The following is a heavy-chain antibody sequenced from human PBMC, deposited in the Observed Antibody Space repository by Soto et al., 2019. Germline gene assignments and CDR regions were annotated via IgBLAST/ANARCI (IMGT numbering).Heavy chain of an antibody. Sequence: QVQLQESGPGLVKPSETLSLTCTVSGGSISSYYWSWIRQPPGKGLEWIGYMYYSGSSNYNPSLKSRVTMSVDTSKNQFSLKLSSVTAADTAVYYCARILGYCTNGVCYQFRFDPWGQGTLVTVSS. V-gene: IGHV4-59*08. D-gene: IGHD2-8*01. CDR3: ARILGYCTNGVCYQFRFDP. CDR2: MYYSGSS. J-gene: IGHJ5*02. CDR1: GGSISSYY.